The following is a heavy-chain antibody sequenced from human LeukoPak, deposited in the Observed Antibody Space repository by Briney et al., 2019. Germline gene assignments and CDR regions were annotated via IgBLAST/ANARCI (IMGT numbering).Heavy chain of an antibody. V-gene: IGHV3-11*06. Sequence: PGGSLRLSCAAYGFTFSDYYMSWIRQAPGKGLEWVSYISSSSSYTNYADSVKGRFTISRDNAKNSLYLQMNSLRAEDTAVYYCARTLYSSSWFDPWGQGTLVTVSS. J-gene: IGHJ5*02. CDR1: GFTFSDYY. CDR2: ISSSSSYT. CDR3: ARTLYSSSWFDP. D-gene: IGHD6-13*01.